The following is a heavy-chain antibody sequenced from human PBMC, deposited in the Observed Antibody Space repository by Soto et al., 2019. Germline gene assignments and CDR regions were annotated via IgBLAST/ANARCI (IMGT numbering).Heavy chain of an antibody. CDR3: ARDGTLYDSRAYYYLY. CDR2: ITPMFGTP. D-gene: IGHD3-22*01. Sequence: SVKVSCKASGRTFSSYTITWVRQAPGQGLEWMGGITPMFGTPNYAQKFRGRVTITAHESSSTAYMELSSLRSEDTAIYFCARDGTLYDSRAYYYLYWGQGTLVTVSS. J-gene: IGHJ4*02. V-gene: IGHV1-69*13. CDR1: GRTFSSYT.